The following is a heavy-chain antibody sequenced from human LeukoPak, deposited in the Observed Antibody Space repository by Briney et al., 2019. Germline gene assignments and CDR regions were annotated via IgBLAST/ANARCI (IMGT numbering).Heavy chain of an antibody. J-gene: IGHJ5*02. CDR3: ARDLYRLVVAATHNWFDP. CDR1: GFTFSSYW. D-gene: IGHD2-15*01. CDR2: IKQDGSEK. V-gene: IGHV3-7*01. Sequence: GGSLRLSCAASGFTFSSYWMSWVRRAPGKGLEWVANIKQDGSEKYYVDSVKGRFTISRDNAKNSLYLQMNSLRAEDTAVYYCARDLYRLVVAATHNWFDPWGQGTLVTVSS.